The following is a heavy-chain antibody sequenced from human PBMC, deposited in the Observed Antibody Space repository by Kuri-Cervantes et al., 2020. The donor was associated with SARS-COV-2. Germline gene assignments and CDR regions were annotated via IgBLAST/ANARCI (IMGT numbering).Heavy chain of an antibody. D-gene: IGHD3-16*01. V-gene: IGHV3-33*08. J-gene: IGHJ6*03. CDR1: GFTFSNYV. CDR3: ARGAANYYYMDV. Sequence: GGSLRLSCAASGFTFSNYVIHWVRQAPGKGLEWVAVIWYDGESEYYAGSVKGRFTISRDNSKNTVSLHMNSLRAEDTAMYYCARGAANYYYMDVWGKGTTVTVSS. CDR2: IWYDGESE.